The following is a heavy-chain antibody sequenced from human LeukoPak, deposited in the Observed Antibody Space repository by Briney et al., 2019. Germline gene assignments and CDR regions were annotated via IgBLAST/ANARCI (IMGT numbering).Heavy chain of an antibody. CDR2: MNPNSGNT. D-gene: IGHD3-3*01. J-gene: IGHJ6*02. V-gene: IGHV1-8*01. Sequence: ASVKVSCKASGYTFTSYDINWVRQATGQGLEWMGWMNPNSGNTGYAQKFQGRVTMTTDTSTSTAYMELRSLRSDDTAVYYCARGNDFWSGYAPQANYYYYYGMDVWGQGTTATVSS. CDR1: GYTFTSYD. CDR3: ARGNDFWSGYAPQANYYYYYGMDV.